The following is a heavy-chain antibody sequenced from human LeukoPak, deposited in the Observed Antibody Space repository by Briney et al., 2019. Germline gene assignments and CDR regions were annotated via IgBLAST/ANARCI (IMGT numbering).Heavy chain of an antibody. Sequence: PGGSLRLSCAASGFTFSSYGMHWVRQAPGKGLEWVAVISYDGSNKYYADSVKGRFTISRDNAKNSLYLQMNSLRAEDTAVYYCASTSGSYYFDYWGQGTLVTVSS. CDR1: GFTFSSYG. J-gene: IGHJ4*02. V-gene: IGHV3-30*03. CDR3: ASTSGSYYFDY. CDR2: ISYDGSNK. D-gene: IGHD1-26*01.